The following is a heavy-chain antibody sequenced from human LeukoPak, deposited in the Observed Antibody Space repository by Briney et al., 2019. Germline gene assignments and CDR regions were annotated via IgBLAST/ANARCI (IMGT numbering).Heavy chain of an antibody. Sequence: SETLSLTCTVSGASISGWYWSWIRQPPGKGLEWIGYVYGSGYTNYNPSLKSRVTMSIDTSKNHFSLKLTSVTAADTATYYCARASIAARPDYWGQGTLVTVSS. CDR2: VYGSGYT. D-gene: IGHD6-6*01. CDR1: GASISGWY. V-gene: IGHV4-59*01. CDR3: ARASIAARPDY. J-gene: IGHJ4*02.